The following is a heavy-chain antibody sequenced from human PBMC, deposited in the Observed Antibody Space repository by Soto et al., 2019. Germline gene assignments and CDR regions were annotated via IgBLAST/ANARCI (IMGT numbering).Heavy chain of an antibody. CDR3: TSLYYGH. CDR1: EFTLTYAC. V-gene: IGHV3-15*01. D-gene: IGHD3-16*02. Sequence: SLRLSCAGSEFTLTYACMSWVRQAPGKGLEWVGRIKSKTDGGTTDYAAPVKGRFTISRDESQNTLYLQMNSLKTVDTAVYYCTSLYYGHWGQGTLVTVSS. J-gene: IGHJ4*02. CDR2: IKSKTDGGTT.